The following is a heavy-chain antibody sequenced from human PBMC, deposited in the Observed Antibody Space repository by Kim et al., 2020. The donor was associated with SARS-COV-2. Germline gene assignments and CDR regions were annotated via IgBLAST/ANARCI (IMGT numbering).Heavy chain of an antibody. Sequence: SETLSLTCTVSGDSINNYFWSWIRQPPGKGLEWIGYIHFSGNTNYNPSLKSRVIILVDRPKNQVSLQVGSVTPADTAVYYCARHDNRNWFDPWGPGTLVIVSS. V-gene: IGHV4-59*01. J-gene: IGHJ5*02. CDR3: ARHDNRNWFDP. CDR2: IHFSGNT. D-gene: IGHD1-1*01. CDR1: GDSINNYF.